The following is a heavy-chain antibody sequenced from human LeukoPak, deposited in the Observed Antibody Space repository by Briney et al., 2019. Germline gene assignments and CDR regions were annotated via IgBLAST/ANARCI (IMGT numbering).Heavy chain of an antibody. J-gene: IGHJ6*03. D-gene: IGHD6-19*01. CDR2: IYPTGST. CDR1: GYSISSGYY. CDR3: ARHRRYSSGWCQVYYYYYMDV. Sequence: SETLSLTCTVSGYSISSGYYWGWIRQPPGKGLEWIGDIYPTGSTYYNPSLKSRVTISVDTSKNQFSLKLSSVTAADTAVYYSARHRRYSSGWCQVYYYYYMDVWGKGTKVTVSS. V-gene: IGHV4-38-2*02.